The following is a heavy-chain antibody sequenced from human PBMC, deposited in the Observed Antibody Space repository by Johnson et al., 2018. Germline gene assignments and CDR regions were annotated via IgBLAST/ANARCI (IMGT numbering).Heavy chain of an antibody. J-gene: IGHJ3*02. CDR1: GFTFSSYS. CDR3: ATYGAHDALDI. V-gene: IGHV3-21*01. Sequence: VQLVQSGGGVVQPGRSLRLSCAASGFTFSSYSMNWVRQAPGKGLEWVSSISSSSSYIYYADSVKGRFTISRDNAKNSLYLQMNSLRAEDTAVYYCATYGAHDALDIWGQGTMVTVSS. D-gene: IGHD4-17*01. CDR2: ISSSSSYI.